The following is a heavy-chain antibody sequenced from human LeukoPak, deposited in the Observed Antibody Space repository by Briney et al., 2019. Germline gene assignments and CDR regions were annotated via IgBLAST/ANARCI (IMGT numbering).Heavy chain of an antibody. V-gene: IGHV3-21*01. CDR3: ARDLSGVTGYTYGRGIDY. J-gene: IGHJ4*02. D-gene: IGHD5-18*01. Sequence: GGSLRLSCAASGFTFSDYSMSWVRQAPGKGLEWVSSISSSTRYIHYADSVKGRFTISRDNAKNSLYLQMNSLRAEDTAVYYCARDLSGVTGYTYGRGIDYWGQGTLVTVSS. CDR2: ISSSTRYI. CDR1: GFTFSDYS.